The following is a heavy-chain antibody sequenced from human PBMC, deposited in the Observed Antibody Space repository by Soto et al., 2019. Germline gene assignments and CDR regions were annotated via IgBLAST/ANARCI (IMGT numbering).Heavy chain of an antibody. CDR1: GFSLTTSGVG. CDR2: IYWDDDK. Sequence: QITLNESGPTVVKPAETLTLTCTFSGFSLTTSGVGVGWIRQSPGKAPEWLALIYWDDDKRYSASLKSRLTITKDTSKTQVVRTMASVNPAATATYYCAHRILRTVFGLVTTTAIYFDFWGQGTPVAVSS. CDR3: AHRILRTVFGLVTTTAIYFDF. D-gene: IGHD3-3*01. J-gene: IGHJ4*02. V-gene: IGHV2-5*02.